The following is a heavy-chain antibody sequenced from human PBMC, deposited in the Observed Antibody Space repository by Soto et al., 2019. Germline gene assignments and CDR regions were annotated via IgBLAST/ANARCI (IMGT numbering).Heavy chain of an antibody. CDR1: GFTFSSYA. D-gene: IGHD3-10*01. J-gene: IGHJ6*02. Sequence: GGSLRLSCAASGFTFSSYAMSWVRQAPGKGLEWVSAISGSGGSTYYADSVKGRFTISRDNSKNTLYLQMNSLRAEDTAVYYCAKDPTLLWFGELSAEDYGMDVWGQGT. CDR2: ISGSGGST. CDR3: AKDPTLLWFGELSAEDYGMDV. V-gene: IGHV3-23*01.